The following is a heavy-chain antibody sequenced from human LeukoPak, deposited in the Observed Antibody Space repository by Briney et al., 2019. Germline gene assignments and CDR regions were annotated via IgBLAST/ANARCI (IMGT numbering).Heavy chain of an antibody. D-gene: IGHD2-2*01. CDR1: GFTFGSYS. CDR3: ARDSSGVVPAAIVFYYYGMDV. J-gene: IGHJ6*02. Sequence: GGSLRLSCAASGFTFGSYSMHWVRQAPGKGLEWVSSISSSSSYIYYADSVKGRFTISRDNAKNSLYLQMNSLRAEDTAVYYCARDSSGVVPAAIVFYYYGMDVWGQGTTVTVSS. V-gene: IGHV3-21*01. CDR2: ISSSSSYI.